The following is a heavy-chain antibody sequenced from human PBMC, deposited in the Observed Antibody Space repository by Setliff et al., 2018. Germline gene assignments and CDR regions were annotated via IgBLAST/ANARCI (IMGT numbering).Heavy chain of an antibody. D-gene: IGHD1-26*01. Sequence: PSETLSLTCAVSGVSINRLSWWRWVRQAPGKGLEWIGEIYHDGNINFNPSVHYNPSLKSRVTMSIDKSTDQFSLKLISVTAADTAVYYCAKGGGRYHAASWGVGTLVTVSS. CDR2: IYHDGNI. CDR3: AKGGGRYHAAS. CDR1: GVSINRLSW. V-gene: IGHV4-4*02. J-gene: IGHJ5*02.